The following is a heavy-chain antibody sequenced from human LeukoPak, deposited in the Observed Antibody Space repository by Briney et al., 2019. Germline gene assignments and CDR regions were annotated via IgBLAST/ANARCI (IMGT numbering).Heavy chain of an antibody. D-gene: IGHD6-13*01. V-gene: IGHV4-59*08. CDR1: GGSISSYY. Sequence: SETLSLTCTVSGGSISSYYWSWIRQPPGKGLEWIGYIYYSGSTNYNPSLKSRVTISVDTSKNQFSLKLSSVTAADTAEYYCARGFVTGYSSSLDYWGQGTLVTVSS. J-gene: IGHJ4*02. CDR2: IYYSGST. CDR3: ARGFVTGYSSSLDY.